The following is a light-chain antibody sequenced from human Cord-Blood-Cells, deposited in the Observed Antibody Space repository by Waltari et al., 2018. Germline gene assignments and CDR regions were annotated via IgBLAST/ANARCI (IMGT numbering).Light chain of an antibody. CDR3: CSYAGSYTLGV. CDR1: SSDVGGYNY. Sequence: QSALTQPRSVSGSPGQSVTISCTGTSSDVGGYNYVSWYQQHPGKAPKLMIYAVSKRPSGVPDRFSGSQSGNTASLTISGLQAEDEADYYCCSYAGSYTLGVFGGGTKLTVL. J-gene: IGLJ3*02. CDR2: AVS. V-gene: IGLV2-11*01.